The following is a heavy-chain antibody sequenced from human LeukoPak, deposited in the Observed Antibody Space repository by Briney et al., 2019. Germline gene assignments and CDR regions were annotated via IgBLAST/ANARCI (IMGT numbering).Heavy chain of an antibody. D-gene: IGHD3-10*01. CDR2: ITWNSGSI. CDR1: GFTFDNYA. V-gene: IGHV3-9*03. CDR3: AKSGSYSSPYYFDY. Sequence: GGSLRLSCAASGFTFDNYAMHWVRQAPGKGLEWVSGITWNSGSIDYADSVKGRFTISRDNAKNSLYLQMNSLRAEDMALYYCAKSGSYSSPYYFDYWGQGTLVTVSS. J-gene: IGHJ4*02.